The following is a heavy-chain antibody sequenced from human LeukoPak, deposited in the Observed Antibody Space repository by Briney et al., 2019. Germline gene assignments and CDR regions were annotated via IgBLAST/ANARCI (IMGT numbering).Heavy chain of an antibody. Sequence: SETLSLTCTVPGGSISSSGYYWGWIRQPPGKGLEWIGNIYYSGSTYYDPSLKSRVTISVDTSKNQFSLKLSSVTAADTAVYYCARDKRVGARQFDYWGQGTLVTVSS. CDR3: ARDKRVGARQFDY. CDR2: IYYSGST. V-gene: IGHV4-39*07. D-gene: IGHD1-26*01. CDR1: GGSISSSGYY. J-gene: IGHJ4*02.